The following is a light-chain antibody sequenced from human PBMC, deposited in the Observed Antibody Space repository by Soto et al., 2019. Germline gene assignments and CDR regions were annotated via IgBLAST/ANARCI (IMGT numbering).Light chain of an antibody. Sequence: EIVMTQSPVTLSVSPGERATLSCWASQSVHSRYLSWYQQTVGQAPRLLIYSATTRATGIPDRFSGSGSGTDFTLTISRLEPEDFAVYYCQQFDNSQWTFGQGTKVDIK. CDR2: SAT. CDR3: QQFDNSQWT. CDR1: QSVHSRY. V-gene: IGKV3-20*01. J-gene: IGKJ1*01.